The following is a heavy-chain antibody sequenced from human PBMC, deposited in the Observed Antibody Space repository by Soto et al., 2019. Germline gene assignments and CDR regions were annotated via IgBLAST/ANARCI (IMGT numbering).Heavy chain of an antibody. J-gene: IGHJ6*02. D-gene: IGHD2-2*01. CDR1: GGTFSSYA. CDR3: ALHDCISSSCYYYYYYGMDV. CDR2: IIPIFDTA. V-gene: IGHV1-69*12. Sequence: QVQLVQSGAEVKKPGSSVKVSCKASGGTFSSYAISWVRQAPGQGLEWMGGIIPIFDTANYAQKFQGRVKITDDECTSTDYRELRSLRSEDTAVYYCALHDCISSSCYYYYYYGMDVWGQGTPVTGSS.